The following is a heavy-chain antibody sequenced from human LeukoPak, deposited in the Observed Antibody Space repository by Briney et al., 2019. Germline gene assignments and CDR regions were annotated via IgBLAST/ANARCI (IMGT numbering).Heavy chain of an antibody. Sequence: SETLSLTCTVSGGSISSSSYYWGWIRQPPGKGLEWIGSIYYSGSTYYNPSLKSRVTISVDTSKNQFSLKLSSVTAADTAVYYCARDYYGSGSYYIVDYWGQGTLVTVSS. J-gene: IGHJ4*02. CDR2: IYYSGST. CDR1: GGSISSSSYY. V-gene: IGHV4-39*07. CDR3: ARDYYGSGSYYIVDY. D-gene: IGHD3-10*01.